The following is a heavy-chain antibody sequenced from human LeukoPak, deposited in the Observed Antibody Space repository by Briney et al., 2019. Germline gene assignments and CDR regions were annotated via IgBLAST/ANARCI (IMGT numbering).Heavy chain of an antibody. Sequence: ASVQVSCKASGYPFTSYDINWVRQATGQGLEWMGWMNPNSGNTVYAQKFQGRVTMTRNTSISTAYMDLSSLRSEDTAVHYCARGYIYSRGYYFDYWGQGTLVTVSS. J-gene: IGHJ4*02. CDR3: ARGYIYSRGYYFDY. D-gene: IGHD3-22*01. CDR2: MNPNSGNT. V-gene: IGHV1-8*01. CDR1: GYPFTSYD.